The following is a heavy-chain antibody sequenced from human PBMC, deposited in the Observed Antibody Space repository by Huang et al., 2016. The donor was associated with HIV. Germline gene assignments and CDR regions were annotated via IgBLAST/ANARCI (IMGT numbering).Heavy chain of an antibody. Sequence: QVQLVESGGGVVRPGRSLRLSCAAFRFPFSKFAMHWVRQGPGKGLEWMAVISYDGSSKHYADSGTGRLTISRDNSNNTLYLQMNSLTVEDTAVYYCTKGHYYDTNGYVAFDIWGQGTMVTVSS. J-gene: IGHJ3*02. CDR3: TKGHYYDTNGYVAFDI. V-gene: IGHV3-30*18. CDR2: ISYDGSSK. D-gene: IGHD3-22*01. CDR1: RFPFSKFA.